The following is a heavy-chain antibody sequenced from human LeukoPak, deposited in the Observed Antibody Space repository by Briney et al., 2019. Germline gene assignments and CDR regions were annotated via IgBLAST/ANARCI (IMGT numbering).Heavy chain of an antibody. V-gene: IGHV1-8*01. CDR1: GYTFTSYD. CDR2: MNPNSGNT. CDR3: ARGEGYCSSTSCPLDY. D-gene: IGHD2-2*01. J-gene: IGHJ4*02. Sequence: ASVKVSCKASGYTFTSYDINWVRQATGKGLEWMGWMNPNSGNTGYAQKFQGRVTMTRNTSISTAYMELSSLRSEDTAVYYCARGEGYCSSTSCPLDYWGQGTLVTVSS.